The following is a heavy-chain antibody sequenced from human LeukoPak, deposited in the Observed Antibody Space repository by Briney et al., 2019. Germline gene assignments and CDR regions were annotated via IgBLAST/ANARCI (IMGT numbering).Heavy chain of an antibody. CDR1: GYSTITDHY. CDR3: ARHRYNWNDVDYGMDV. J-gene: IGHJ6*02. CDR2: ISHGGST. Sequence: SETLSLTCTVSGYSTITDHYWSWIRQPPGKGPEWIGTISHGGSTDYSPSLKSRDTISVDASKKQLSLKLTSVTAADTAVYYCARHRYNWNDVDYGMDVWGQGTTVTVSS. D-gene: IGHD1-20*01. V-gene: IGHV4-38-2*02.